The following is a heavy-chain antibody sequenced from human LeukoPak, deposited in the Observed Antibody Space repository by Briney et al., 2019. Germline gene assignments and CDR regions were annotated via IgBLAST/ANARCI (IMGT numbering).Heavy chain of an antibody. V-gene: IGHV6-1*01. J-gene: IGHJ4*02. D-gene: IGHD2-15*01. Sequence: PSQTLSLTCAISGDSVSSNSAAWNWIRQSPPRGLEWLGRTYYRSKWYNDYAVSVKSRITINPDTSKNQFSPQLISVTPEDTAIYYCARIVGGSPDYWGQGTLVTVSS. CDR2: TYYRSKWYN. CDR3: ARIVGGSPDY. CDR1: GDSVSSNSAA.